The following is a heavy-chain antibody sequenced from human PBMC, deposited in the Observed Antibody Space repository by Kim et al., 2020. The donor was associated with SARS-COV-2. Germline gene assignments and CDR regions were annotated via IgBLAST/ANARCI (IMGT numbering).Heavy chain of an antibody. CDR3: VKGITMIVVGNIPGGIDP. V-gene: IGHV3-64D*06. CDR1: GFTFSSYA. Sequence: GGSLRLSCSASGFTFSSYAMHWVRQAPGKGLEYVSAISSNGGSTYYADSVKGRFTISRDNSKNTLYLQMSSLRAEDTAVYYCVKGITMIVVGNIPGGIDPWGQGTLVTVSS. D-gene: IGHD3-22*01. CDR2: ISSNGGST. J-gene: IGHJ5*02.